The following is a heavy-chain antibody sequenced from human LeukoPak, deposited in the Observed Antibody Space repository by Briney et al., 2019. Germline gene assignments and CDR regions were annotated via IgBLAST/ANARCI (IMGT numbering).Heavy chain of an antibody. J-gene: IGHJ6*02. CDR2: ISGSGGST. D-gene: IGHD3-22*01. CDR1: GFTFSSYA. Sequence: GGSLRLSCAASGFTFSSYAMSWVRQAPGKGLEWVSAISGSGGSTYYADSVKGRFAISRDNSRNTLYLQMNSLRAEDTAVYYCAKGTTMIVVVITSYYYYGMDVWGQGTTVTVSS. CDR3: AKGTTMIVVVITSYYYYGMDV. V-gene: IGHV3-23*01.